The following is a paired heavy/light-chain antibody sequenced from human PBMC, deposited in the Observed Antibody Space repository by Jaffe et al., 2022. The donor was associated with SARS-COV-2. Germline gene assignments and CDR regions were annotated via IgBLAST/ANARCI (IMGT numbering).Heavy chain of an antibody. D-gene: IGHD6-6*01. V-gene: IGHV4-59*01. Sequence: QVQLQESGPGLVKPSETLSLTCTVSGGSISSYYWNWIRQPPGKGLEWIGCMFDRGITYYNPSLQSRVTISGDTSKNQFSLKLSSVTAADTAVYYCARGQSITAFDYWGQGTLVTVSS. CDR2: MFDRGIT. J-gene: IGHJ4*02. CDR3: ARGQSITAFDY. CDR1: GGSISSYY.
Light chain of an antibody. CDR1: QSISSW. Sequence: DIQMTQSPSTLSASVGDRVTITCRASQSISSWLAWYQQKPGKAPKLLIYKASSLESGVPSRFSGSGSGTEFTLTISSLQPDDFATYYCQQYNNYPWTFGRGTTVEIK. CDR3: QQYNNYPWT. V-gene: IGKV1-5*03. J-gene: IGKJ1*01. CDR2: KAS.